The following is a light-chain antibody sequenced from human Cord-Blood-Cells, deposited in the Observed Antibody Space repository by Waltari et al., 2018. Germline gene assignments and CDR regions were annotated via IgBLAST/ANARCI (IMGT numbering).Light chain of an antibody. CDR2: KDS. Sequence: SYELTQPPSVSVSPGQTARITCSGDALPKPYAYWYQQKPGQAPVLVIYKDSERPSGIPERFSGSSSGTTVTLTISGGQAEDEADYYCQSADSSGTYVVFGGGTKLTVL. V-gene: IGLV3-25*02. CDR3: QSADSSGTYVV. J-gene: IGLJ2*01. CDR1: ALPKPY.